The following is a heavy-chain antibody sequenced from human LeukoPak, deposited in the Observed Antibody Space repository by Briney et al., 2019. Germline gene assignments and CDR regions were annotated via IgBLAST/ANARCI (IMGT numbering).Heavy chain of an antibody. CDR1: GFTFSSYS. D-gene: IGHD4-17*01. V-gene: IGHV3-48*02. CDR3: AKVRDYGDPHNPFDY. J-gene: IGHJ4*02. CDR2: ISSSSSTI. Sequence: GGSLRLSCAASGFTFSSYSMNWVRQAPGKGLEWVSYISSSSSTIYYADSGKGRFTISRDNAKNSLYLQMNSLRDEDTAVYYCAKVRDYGDPHNPFDYWGQGTLVTVSS.